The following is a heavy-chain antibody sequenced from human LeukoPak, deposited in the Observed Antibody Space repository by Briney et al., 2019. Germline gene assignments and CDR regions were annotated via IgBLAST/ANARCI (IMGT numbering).Heavy chain of an antibody. CDR3: ARGAPDTAMVTLYYYYGMDV. CDR1: GFTFSDYY. J-gene: IGHJ6*02. D-gene: IGHD5-18*01. V-gene: IGHV3-11*05. CDR2: ISSSSSYT. Sequence: GGSLRLSCAASGFTFSDYYMSWIRQAPGEGLEWVSYISSSSSYTNYADSVKGRFTISRDNAKNSLYLQMNSLRAEDTAVYYCARGAPDTAMVTLYYYYGMDVWGQGTTVTVSS.